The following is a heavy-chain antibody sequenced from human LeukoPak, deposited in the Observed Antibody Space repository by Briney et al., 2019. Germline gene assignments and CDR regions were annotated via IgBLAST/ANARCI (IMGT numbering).Heavy chain of an antibody. Sequence: GGSLRLSCAASGFTFDDYAMHWVRQAPGKGLEWVSGISWNSGSIGYADSVKGRFTISRDSAKNSLYLQMNSLRAEDTALYYCAKDGRVTWGYYYYGMDVWGQGTTVTVSS. CDR1: GFTFDDYA. CDR2: ISWNSGSI. V-gene: IGHV3-9*01. CDR3: AKDGRVTWGYYYYGMDV. D-gene: IGHD3-10*01. J-gene: IGHJ6*02.